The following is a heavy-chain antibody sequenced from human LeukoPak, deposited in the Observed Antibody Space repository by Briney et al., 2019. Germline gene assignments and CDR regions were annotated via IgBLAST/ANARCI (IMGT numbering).Heavy chain of an antibody. CDR1: GFTFSSYG. V-gene: IGHV3-30*02. CDR3: ANSYYYDSSGYYFDY. CDR2: IRYDGSNK. Sequence: GGSLRLSCAASGFTFSSYGMHWVRQAPGKGLEWVAFIRYDGSNKYYADSVKGRFTISRDNSKNTLYLQMNSLRAEDTAVYYCANSYYYDSSGYYFDYWGQGTLVTVSS. J-gene: IGHJ4*02. D-gene: IGHD3-22*01.